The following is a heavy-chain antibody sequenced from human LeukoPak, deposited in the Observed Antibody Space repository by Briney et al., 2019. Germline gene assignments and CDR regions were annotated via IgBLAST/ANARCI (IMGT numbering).Heavy chain of an antibody. J-gene: IGHJ4*02. CDR3: AGEGIAVALEY. Sequence: GRSLRLSCATSGFTFSSYAMHWVRQAPGKGLEWVGVISYDGSNKYYADHVKGRFTISRDNSKNTLYLKMNSVRAEDPAVYYCAGEGIAVALEYWGQGTLVTVSS. CDR2: ISYDGSNK. D-gene: IGHD6-19*01. CDR1: GFTFSSYA. V-gene: IGHV3-30*04.